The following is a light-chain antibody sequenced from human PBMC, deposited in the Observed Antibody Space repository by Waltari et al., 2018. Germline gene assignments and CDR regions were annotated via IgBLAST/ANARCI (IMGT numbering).Light chain of an antibody. CDR2: GAS. V-gene: IGKV3-15*01. CDR1: QSVSSN. CDR3: QQYNNWPRT. Sequence: EIVMTQSPATLSVSTGERATLSCRASQSVSSNLVWYQQKFGQAPRLLIYGASTRATGIPARFSGSGSGTEFTLTISSLQSEDFAVYYCQQYNNWPRTFGQGTKVEIK. J-gene: IGKJ1*01.